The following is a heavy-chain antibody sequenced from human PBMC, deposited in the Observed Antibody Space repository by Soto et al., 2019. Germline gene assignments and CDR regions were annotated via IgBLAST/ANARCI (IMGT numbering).Heavy chain of an antibody. D-gene: IGHD1-26*01. CDR2: IWYDGSNK. CDR3: ARERVGATAGGQPFDY. Sequence: GGSLRLSCAASGFTFSSYGMHWVRQAPGKGLEWVAVIWYDGSNKYYADSVKGRFTISRDNSKNTLYLQMNSLRADDTAVYYCARERVGATAGGQPFDYWGQGTVVTVSS. V-gene: IGHV3-33*01. J-gene: IGHJ4*02. CDR1: GFTFSSYG.